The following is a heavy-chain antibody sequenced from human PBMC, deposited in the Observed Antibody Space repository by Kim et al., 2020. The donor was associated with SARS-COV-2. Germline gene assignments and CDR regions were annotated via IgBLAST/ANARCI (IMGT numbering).Heavy chain of an antibody. CDR3: AKISRQIVHYYYYYYAMDV. Sequence: KGRFTISRDNSKNTLYLQMNSLRPEDTAVYSCAKISRQIVHYYYYYYAMDVWGQGTTVTVSS. J-gene: IGHJ6*02. D-gene: IGHD6-6*01. V-gene: IGHV3-30*02.